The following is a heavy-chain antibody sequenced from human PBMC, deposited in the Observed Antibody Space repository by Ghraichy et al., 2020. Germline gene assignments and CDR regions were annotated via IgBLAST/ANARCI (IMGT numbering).Heavy chain of an antibody. CDR2: ITGSGGST. Sequence: RGSLRLSCAASGFNFQYYAMSWVRQAPGKGLEWVSGITGSGGSTHYAVSVKGRFTISRDNSKNTLFLQMKSLRAEDTAVYYCAKDLGDGYTLFDYWGQGTLVTVSS. V-gene: IGHV3-23*01. CDR1: GFNFQYYA. J-gene: IGHJ4*02. CDR3: AKDLGDGYTLFDY. D-gene: IGHD5-24*01.